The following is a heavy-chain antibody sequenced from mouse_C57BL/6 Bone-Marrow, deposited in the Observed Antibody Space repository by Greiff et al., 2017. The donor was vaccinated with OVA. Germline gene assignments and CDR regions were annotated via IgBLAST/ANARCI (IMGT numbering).Heavy chain of an antibody. CDR3: AKNRDYYDGSSYRYFDV. V-gene: IGHV2-5*01. Sequence: QVQLKESGPGLVQPSQSLSITCTVSGFSFTSYGVHWVRQSPGKGLEWLGVIWRGGSTDYNAAFMSRLSITKDNSKSQVFFKMNSLQADDTAIYYCAKNRDYYDGSSYRYFDVWGTGTTVTVSS. CDR2: IWRGGST. D-gene: IGHD1-1*01. J-gene: IGHJ1*03. CDR1: GFSFTSYG.